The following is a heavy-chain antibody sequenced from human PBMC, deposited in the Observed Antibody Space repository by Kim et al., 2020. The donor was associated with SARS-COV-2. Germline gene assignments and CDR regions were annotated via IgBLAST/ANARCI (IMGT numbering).Heavy chain of an antibody. V-gene: IGHV1-3*01. Sequence: ASVKVSCKASGYTFTSYAMHWVRQAPGQRLEWMGWINAGNGNTKYSQKFQGRVTITRDTSASTAYMELSSLRSEDTAVYYRARSGGRDGYNLMSYLVYWGQGTLVTVSS. J-gene: IGHJ4*02. D-gene: IGHD5-12*01. CDR3: ARSGGRDGYNLMSYLVY. CDR1: GYTFTSYA. CDR2: INAGNGNT.